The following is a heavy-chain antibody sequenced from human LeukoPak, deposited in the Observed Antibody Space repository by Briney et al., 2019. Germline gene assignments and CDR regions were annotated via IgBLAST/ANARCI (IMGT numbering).Heavy chain of an antibody. CDR2: INPNSGGA. J-gene: IGHJ5*02. CDR1: ANTFTDYD. CDR3: ARDLDISMYGFDP. D-gene: IGHD3-3*02. Sequence: ASLKSSPATSANTFTDYDVKWGRAPPGPEHEWKGWINPNSGGANYAENFQGRVTMTSDTSISTAYMELSSLRSEDTGVYYGARDLDISMYGFDPWGQGPLVTVSS. V-gene: IGHV1-2*02.